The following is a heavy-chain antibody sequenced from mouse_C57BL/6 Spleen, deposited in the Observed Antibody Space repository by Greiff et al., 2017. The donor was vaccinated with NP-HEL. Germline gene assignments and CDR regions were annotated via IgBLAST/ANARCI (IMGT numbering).Heavy chain of an antibody. CDR3: TRGAYDGYYEGAMDY. CDR2: IDPEDGDT. D-gene: IGHD2-3*01. CDR1: GFNIKDYY. V-gene: IGHV14-1*01. J-gene: IGHJ4*01. Sequence: EVKLMESGAELVRPGASVKLSCTASGFNIKDYYMHWVKQRPEQGLEWIGRIDPEDGDTEYAPKFQGKATMTADTSSNTAYLQLSSLTSEDTAVYYCTRGAYDGYYEGAMDYWGQGTSVTVSS.